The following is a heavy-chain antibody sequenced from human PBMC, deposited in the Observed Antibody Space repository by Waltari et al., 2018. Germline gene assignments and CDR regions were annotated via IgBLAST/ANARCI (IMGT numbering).Heavy chain of an antibody. J-gene: IGHJ6*02. CDR1: GYRFTSYW. D-gene: IGHD5-12*01. Sequence: EVQLMQSGAEVKKPGESLTIPCKGSGYRFTSYWIGWVRQMPGKGLEWMGIIYPGDSDTRYSPSFQGQVTISADKSISTAYLQWSSLKASDTAMYYCARYQDGYRGRMDVWGQGTTVTVSS. CDR2: IYPGDSDT. V-gene: IGHV5-51*01. CDR3: ARYQDGYRGRMDV.